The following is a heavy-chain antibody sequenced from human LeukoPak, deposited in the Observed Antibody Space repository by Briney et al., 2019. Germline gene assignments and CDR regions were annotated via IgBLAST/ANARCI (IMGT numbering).Heavy chain of an antibody. J-gene: IGHJ4*02. V-gene: IGHV3-53*01. CDR1: GFTFSSYG. D-gene: IGHD6-19*01. Sequence: GGSLRLSCAASGFTFSSYGMHWVRQAPGKGLEWVSVIYSGGSTYYADSVKGRFTISRDNSKNTLYLQMNSLRAEDTAVYYCARYSSGWSYFDYWGQGTLVTVSS. CDR2: IYSGGST. CDR3: ARYSSGWSYFDY.